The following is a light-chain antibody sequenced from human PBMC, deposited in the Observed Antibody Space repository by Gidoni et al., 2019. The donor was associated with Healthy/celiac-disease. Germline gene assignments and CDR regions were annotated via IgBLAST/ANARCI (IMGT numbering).Light chain of an antibody. CDR2: GAS. Sequence: EIVLTRSPGTLALSPGERATLSCRASQSVSSSYLAWYQQKPGQAPRLLIYGASTRAPGIPDRFSGSGSGTDFTLTISRLEAEDFAVYYCQQYGSSPLTFGQGTKVEIK. CDR1: QSVSSSY. J-gene: IGKJ1*01. V-gene: IGKV3-20*01. CDR3: QQYGSSPLT.